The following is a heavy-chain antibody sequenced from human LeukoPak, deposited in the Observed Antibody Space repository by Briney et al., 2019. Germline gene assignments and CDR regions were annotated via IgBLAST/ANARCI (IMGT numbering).Heavy chain of an antibody. CDR2: INHSGST. D-gene: IGHD5-18*01. J-gene: IGHJ4*02. V-gene: IGHV4-34*01. CDR3: AIRGYSYGYLSH. CDR1: GGSFSGYY. Sequence: SETLSLTCAVYGGSFSGYYWSWIRQPPGKGLEWIGEINHSGSTNYNPSLKSRVTISVDTSKNQFSLKLSSVTAADTAVYYCAIRGYSYGYLSHWGQGALVTVSS.